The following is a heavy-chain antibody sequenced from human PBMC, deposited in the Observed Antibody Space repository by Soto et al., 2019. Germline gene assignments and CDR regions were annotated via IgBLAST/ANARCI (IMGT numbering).Heavy chain of an antibody. CDR1: GFTFSSYA. V-gene: IGHV3-23*01. CDR3: ARRSSGWYFDY. CDR2: ISGSGGST. J-gene: IGHJ4*02. Sequence: EVQLLESGGGLVQPGGSLRLSCAASGFTFSSYAMNWVRQAPGKGLEWVSVISGSGGSTYYADSVKGRFTISRDISTNTLYLQMNSLRAEDTAVYYCARRSSGWYFDYWGQGTLVTVSS. D-gene: IGHD6-19*01.